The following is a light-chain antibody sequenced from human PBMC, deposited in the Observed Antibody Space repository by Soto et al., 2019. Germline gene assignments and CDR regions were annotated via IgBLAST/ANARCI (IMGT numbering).Light chain of an antibody. CDR2: GAS. Sequence: EIVLTQSPGTLSLSPGERATLSCRASQSVSSSYLAWYQQKPGQAPRLLIYGASSRATGIPDRFSGSGSGTDFTLTASSLQPEDFAVYYCQQYERWPPLTFGGGTKVDIK. CDR1: QSVSSSY. CDR3: QQYERWPPLT. J-gene: IGKJ4*01. V-gene: IGKV3-20*01.